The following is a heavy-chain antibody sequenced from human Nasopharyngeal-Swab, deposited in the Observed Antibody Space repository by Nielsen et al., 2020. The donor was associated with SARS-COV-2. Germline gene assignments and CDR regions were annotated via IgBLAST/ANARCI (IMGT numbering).Heavy chain of an antibody. D-gene: IGHD6-19*01. Sequence: ASVKVSCKASGYTFTTYDINWVRQATGQGLEWMGWMSPNNGDTGYAQKFQGRVTMTRNTSISTAYMELSSLRSEDTAVYYCAKGDWGSGWYNWVQGTLVTVS. J-gene: IGHJ4*02. CDR1: GYTFTTYD. CDR3: AKGDWGSGWYN. V-gene: IGHV1-8*01. CDR2: MSPNNGDT.